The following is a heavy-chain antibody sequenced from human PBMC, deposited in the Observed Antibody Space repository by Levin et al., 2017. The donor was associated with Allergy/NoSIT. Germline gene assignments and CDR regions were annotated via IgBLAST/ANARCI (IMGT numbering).Heavy chain of an antibody. CDR3: ARDGVLLWFGELGSYGMDV. CDR1: GFTFSSYE. Sequence: GGSLRLSCAASGFTFSSYEMNWVRQAPGKGLEWVSYISSSGSTIYYADSVKGRFTISRDNAKNSLYLQMNSLRAEDTAVYYCARDGVLLWFGELGSYGMDVWGQGTTVTVSS. V-gene: IGHV3-48*03. J-gene: IGHJ6*02. CDR2: ISSSGSTI. D-gene: IGHD3-10*01.